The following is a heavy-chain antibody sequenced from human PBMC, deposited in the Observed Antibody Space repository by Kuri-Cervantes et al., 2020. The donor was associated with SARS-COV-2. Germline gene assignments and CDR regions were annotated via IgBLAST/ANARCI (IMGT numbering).Heavy chain of an antibody. Sequence: SVKVSCKAPGGTFSSYAISWVRQAPGQGLEWMGGIIPIFGTANYAQKFQGRVTMTRDTSISTAYMELSRLRSDDTAVYYCARDRVLGSGALDAFDIWGQGTVVTVSS. CDR3: ARDRVLGSGALDAFDI. CDR2: IIPIFGTA. V-gene: IGHV1-69*05. J-gene: IGHJ3*02. D-gene: IGHD7-27*01. CDR1: GGTFSSYA.